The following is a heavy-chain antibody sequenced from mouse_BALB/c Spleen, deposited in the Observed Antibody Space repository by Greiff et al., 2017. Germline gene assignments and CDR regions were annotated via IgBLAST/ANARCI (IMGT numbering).Heavy chain of an antibody. CDR3: ARYDDAMDY. D-gene: IGHD2-14*01. CDR1: GFSLTGYG. CDR2: IWGDGST. V-gene: IGHV2-6-7*01. Sequence: QVHVKQSGPGLVAPSQSLSITCTVSGFSLTGYGVNWVRQPPGKGLEWLGMIWGDGSTDYNSALKSRLSISKDNSKSQVFLKMNSLQTDDTARYYCARYDDAMDYWGQGTSVTVSS. J-gene: IGHJ4*01.